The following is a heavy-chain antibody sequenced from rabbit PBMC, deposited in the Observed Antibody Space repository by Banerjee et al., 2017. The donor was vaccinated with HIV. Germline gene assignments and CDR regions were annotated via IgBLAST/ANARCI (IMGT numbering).Heavy chain of an antibody. CDR1: GFDFSSYG. D-gene: IGHD2-1*01. CDR2: IDPVFGST. CDR3: VRDTYDDYGDSDFNL. Sequence: QEQLVESGGGLVQPGGSLKLSCKASGFDFSSYGVSWVRQAPGKGLEWIGYIDPVFGSTYYASWVNGRFTISSHNAQNTLYLQLNSLTAADTATYFCVRDTYDDYGDSDFNLWGPGTLVTVS. V-gene: IGHV1S47*01. J-gene: IGHJ4*01.